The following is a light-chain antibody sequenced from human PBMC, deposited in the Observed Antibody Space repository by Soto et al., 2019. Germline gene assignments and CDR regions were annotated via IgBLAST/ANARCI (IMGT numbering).Light chain of an antibody. V-gene: IGKV3-15*01. Sequence: EIVMTQSPATLSVSPGERATLSCRASQSISNNLAWYQQKPGQAPRLLIYGASPRATGIPARFSGSGSGTEFTLTISSLQSEDFAVYSCQHYNDLPLTFGGGTKVEIK. CDR2: GAS. CDR3: QHYNDLPLT. J-gene: IGKJ4*01. CDR1: QSISNN.